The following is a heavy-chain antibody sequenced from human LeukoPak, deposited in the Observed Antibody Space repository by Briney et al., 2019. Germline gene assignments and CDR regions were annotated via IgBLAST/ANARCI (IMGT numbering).Heavy chain of an antibody. CDR2: INHSGST. J-gene: IGHJ4*02. D-gene: IGHD6-13*01. V-gene: IGHV4-34*01. CDR3: ASLDLSSSWYFDY. Sequence: SETLSLTCAVYGGSFSGYYWSWIRQPPGKGLEWIGEINHSGSTNYNPSLKSRVTISVDTSKNQFSLKLSSVTAADTAVCYCASLDLSSSWYFDYWGQGTLVTVSS. CDR1: GGSFSGYY.